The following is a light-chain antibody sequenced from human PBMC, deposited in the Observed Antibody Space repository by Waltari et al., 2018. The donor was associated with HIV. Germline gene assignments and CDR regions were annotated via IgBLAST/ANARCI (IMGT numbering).Light chain of an antibody. V-gene: IGKV3-15*01. CDR3: QQYYNWPRT. J-gene: IGKJ1*01. CDR2: GAS. CDR1: QSVSSN. Sequence: EIVMTQSPATLSVSSGERATLSCRASQSVSSNLAWYQQKPGQAPRLLIYGASTRATGSPARFSGSGSGTEFTLTISSLQSEDFAIYYCQQYYNWPRTFGQGTKVEIK.